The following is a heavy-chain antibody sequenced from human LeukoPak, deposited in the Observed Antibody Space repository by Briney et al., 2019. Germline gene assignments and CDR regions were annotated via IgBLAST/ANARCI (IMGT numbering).Heavy chain of an antibody. V-gene: IGHV4-59*01. CDR2: IYCSGST. CDR1: GGSISSYY. CDR3: ARGLGDAFDI. Sequence: SETLSLTCTVSGGSISSYYWSWIRQPPGKGLEWIGFIYCSGSTNYNPSLKSRVTISVDTSKNQFSLKLSSVTAADTAVYYCARGLGDAFDIWGQGTMVTVSS. J-gene: IGHJ3*02. D-gene: IGHD3-10*01.